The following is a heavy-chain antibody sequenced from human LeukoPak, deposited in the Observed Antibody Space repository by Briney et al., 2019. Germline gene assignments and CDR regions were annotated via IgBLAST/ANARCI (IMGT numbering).Heavy chain of an antibody. D-gene: IGHD3-22*01. CDR2: IYTSGST. J-gene: IGHJ4*02. V-gene: IGHV4-61*02. Sequence: SETLSLTCTVSGGSISSGSYYWSWIRQPAGKGLEWIGRIYTSGSTNYNPSLKSRVTISVDTSKNQVSLKLSSVTAADTAVYYCARGRGYDSSGYYPPFFDYWGQGTLVTVSS. CDR3: ARGRGYDSSGYYPPFFDY. CDR1: GGSISSGSYY.